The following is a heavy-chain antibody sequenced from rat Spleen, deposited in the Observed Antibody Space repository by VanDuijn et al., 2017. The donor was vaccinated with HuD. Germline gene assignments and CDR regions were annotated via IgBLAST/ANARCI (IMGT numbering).Heavy chain of an antibody. Sequence: QVQLKESGPGLVQPSQTLSLTCTVSGFSLISYTVSWVRQPPGKGLEWIAAISSGESTYYNSALKSRLSISGDTSKSQVFLKMNNLQTEDTAMYFCARSDTLAAMGHYWGQGIMVTVSS. CDR2: ISSGEST. CDR1: GFSLISYT. V-gene: IGHV2-6*01. J-gene: IGHJ2*01. D-gene: IGHD1-2*01. CDR3: ARSDTLAAMGHY.